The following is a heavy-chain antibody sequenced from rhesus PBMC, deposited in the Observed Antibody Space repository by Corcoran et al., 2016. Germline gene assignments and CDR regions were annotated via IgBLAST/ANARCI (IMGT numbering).Heavy chain of an antibody. Sequence: QVKLQESGPGLVKPLETLSLTCAVSGGSISGGYYYWSWIRQPPGKGLEGIGGIYSRNGNTYHNPAPKSRVTISKDTSKNHFSLKLSAVTAADTAVYYCASGETKGVSYYYGLDSWGQGVVVTVSS. CDR3: ASGETKGVSYYYGLDS. V-gene: IGHV4S12*01. CDR1: GGSISGGYYY. CDR2: IYSRNGNT. J-gene: IGHJ6*01. D-gene: IGHD1-44*02.